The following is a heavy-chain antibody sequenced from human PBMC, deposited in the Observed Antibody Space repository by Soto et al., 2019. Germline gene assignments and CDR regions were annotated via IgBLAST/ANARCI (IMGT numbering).Heavy chain of an antibody. V-gene: IGHV3-30-3*01. J-gene: IGHJ6*02. CDR2: ISYDGSNK. D-gene: IGHD4-17*01. CDR3: ARDGDYAEYYYYGMDV. CDR1: GFTFSSYA. Sequence: QVQLVESGGGVVQPGRSLRLSCAASGFTFSSYAMHWVRQAPGKGLEWVAVISYDGSNKYYADSVKGRFTISRDNSKNTQYLQMNSLRAEDTAVYYCARDGDYAEYYYYGMDVWGQVTTVTVS.